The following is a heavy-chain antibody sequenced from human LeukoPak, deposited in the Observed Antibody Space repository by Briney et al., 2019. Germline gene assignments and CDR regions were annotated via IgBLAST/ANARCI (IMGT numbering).Heavy chain of an antibody. CDR3: AKAGTEDGYNNYFDH. Sequence: PGGSLRLSCGVSGFTFSGYAMSWVRQAPGKGLEWVSLISGSGGGTYYADSVKGRFTIFRDNAKNTLYLQMNSLRAEDTAVYYCAKAGTEDGYNNYFDHWGQGTLVTVSS. CDR2: ISGSGGGT. CDR1: GFTFSGYA. V-gene: IGHV3-23*01. J-gene: IGHJ4*02. D-gene: IGHD5-24*01.